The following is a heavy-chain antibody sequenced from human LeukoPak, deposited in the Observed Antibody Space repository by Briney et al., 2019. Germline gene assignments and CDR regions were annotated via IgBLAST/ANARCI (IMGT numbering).Heavy chain of an antibody. Sequence: GGSLRLSCAASGFTFSNYGMNWVRQAPGKGLEWVSTISGRTINIYYAESVKGRFTISRDSAKSSLFLQMNSLRAEDTAVYYCVRDGYNPYTHDNDGFDVWGQGTLVTVSS. CDR1: GFTFSNYG. CDR2: ISGRTINI. CDR3: VRDGYNPYTHDNDGFDV. V-gene: IGHV3-21*01. J-gene: IGHJ3*01. D-gene: IGHD5-24*01.